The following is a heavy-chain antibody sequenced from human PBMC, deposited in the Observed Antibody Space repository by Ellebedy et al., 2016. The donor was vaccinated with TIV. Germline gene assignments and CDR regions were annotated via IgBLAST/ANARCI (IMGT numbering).Heavy chain of an antibody. J-gene: IGHJ4*02. CDR2: ITGSGANS. Sequence: ETLSLTXTVSGASISSGDYYWGWIRQPPGKGLEWLSTITGSGANSYYADSVRGRFTTFRDNLKITLSLHLNSLRAEDTAIYYCARGNIDGGLPSAALSHWGPGTLVTVSS. CDR1: GASISSGDYY. V-gene: IGHV3-23*01. CDR3: ARGNIDGGLPSAALSH. D-gene: IGHD6-13*01.